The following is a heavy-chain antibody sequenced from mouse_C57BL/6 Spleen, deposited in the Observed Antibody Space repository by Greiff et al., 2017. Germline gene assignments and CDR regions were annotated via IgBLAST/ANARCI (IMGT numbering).Heavy chain of an antibody. CDR1: GYSFTGYY. CDR2: INPSTGGT. V-gene: IGHV1-42*01. CDR3: AEGNCGSSYFAY. J-gene: IGHJ3*01. Sequence: LVESGPELVKPGASVKISCKASGYSFTGYYMNWVKQSPEKSLEWIGEINPSTGGTTYNQKFQAKATLTVDKSSSTAYMQLKSLTSEDSAVFCCAEGNCGSSYFAYWGQGTLVTVSA. D-gene: IGHD1-1*01.